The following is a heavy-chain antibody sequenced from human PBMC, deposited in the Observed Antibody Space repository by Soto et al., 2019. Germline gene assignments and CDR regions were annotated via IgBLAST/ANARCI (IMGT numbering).Heavy chain of an antibody. V-gene: IGHV1-2*02. CDR3: ARVIRGAYYNSPLDT. J-gene: IGHJ4*02. Sequence: XSVKVSCKASGYPFTGYFMHWVRQAPGQGLEWMGWINPYSGGADYAQSFQGRVTMTRDTSISTVYMELSRLRFDDTAVYYCARVIRGAYYNSPLDTWGQGTVVTVSS. CDR2: INPYSGGA. CDR1: GYPFTGYF. D-gene: IGHD3-10*01.